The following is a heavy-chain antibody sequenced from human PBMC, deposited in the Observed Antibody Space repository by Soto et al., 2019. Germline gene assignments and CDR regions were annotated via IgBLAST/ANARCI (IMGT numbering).Heavy chain of an antibody. V-gene: IGHV3-23*01. CDR1: GFTFSSYA. D-gene: IGHD1-20*01. J-gene: IGHJ5*02. CDR3: AKDRVTGTTTGAWWFDP. CDR2: ISGSGGRK. Sequence: GGSLRLSCAASGFTFSSYAMSWVRQAPGKGLEWVSAISGSGGRKYYADSVKGRFTISRDNSKNTLYLQMNSLRAEDTAVYYCAKDRVTGTTTGAWWFDPWGQGTLVTVSS.